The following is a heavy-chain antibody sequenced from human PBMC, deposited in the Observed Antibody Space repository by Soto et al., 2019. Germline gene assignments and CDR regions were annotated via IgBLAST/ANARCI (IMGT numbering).Heavy chain of an antibody. V-gene: IGHV4-4*07. D-gene: IGHD2-15*01. CDR1: GGSISSYY. Sequence: SETLSLTCTVSGGSISSYYWSWIRQPAGKGLEWIGRIYTSGSTNYNPSLKSRVTMSVDTSKNQFSLKLSSVTAADTAVYYRAREAGYCSGGSCRFFYGMDVWGQGTTVTVSS. J-gene: IGHJ6*02. CDR3: AREAGYCSGGSCRFFYGMDV. CDR2: IYTSGST.